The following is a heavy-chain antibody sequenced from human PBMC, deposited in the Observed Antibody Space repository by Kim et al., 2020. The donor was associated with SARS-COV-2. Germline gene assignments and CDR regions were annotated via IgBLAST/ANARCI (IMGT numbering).Heavy chain of an antibody. J-gene: IGHJ4*02. V-gene: IGHV3-66*01. Sequence: TYYADAVKGRFTISRDDSRNTVYLQMNSVRAEDTAVYFCAREPSTYFDYWGQGTLVTVSS. CDR3: AREPSTYFDY. CDR2: T.